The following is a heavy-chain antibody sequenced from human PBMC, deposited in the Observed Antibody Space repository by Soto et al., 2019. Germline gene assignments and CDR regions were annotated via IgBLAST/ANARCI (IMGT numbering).Heavy chain of an antibody. J-gene: IGHJ3*02. Sequence: SVKVSCKASGFTFTSSAVPWVRQARGQRLEWIGWIVVGSGNTNYAQKFQERVTITRDMSTSTAYMELSSLRSEDTAVYYCAAFSGWTVRGTDAFDIWGQGTMVTVSS. V-gene: IGHV1-58*01. D-gene: IGHD3-10*01. CDR3: AAFSGWTVRGTDAFDI. CDR1: GFTFTSSA. CDR2: IVVGSGNT.